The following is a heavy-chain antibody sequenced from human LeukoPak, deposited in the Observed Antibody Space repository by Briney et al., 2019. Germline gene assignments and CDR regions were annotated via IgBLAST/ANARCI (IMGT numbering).Heavy chain of an antibody. CDR2: IYHSGST. CDR3: ARTGPPTYYYGSGSYSLLDY. CDR1: GGSISSGGYY. V-gene: IGHV4-30-2*01. D-gene: IGHD3-10*01. Sequence: PSETLSLTCTVSGGSISSGGYYWSWIRQPPGKGLEWIGYIYHSGSTYYNPSLKSRVTISVDTSKNQFSLKLSSVTAADTAVYYCARTGPPTYYYGSGSYSLLDYWGQGTLVTVSS. J-gene: IGHJ4*02.